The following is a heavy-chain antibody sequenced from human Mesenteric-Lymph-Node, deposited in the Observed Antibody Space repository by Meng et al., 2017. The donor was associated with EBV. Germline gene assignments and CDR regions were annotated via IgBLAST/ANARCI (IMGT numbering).Heavy chain of an antibody. D-gene: IGHD6-19*01. CDR1: GDSISTSNW. CDR3: ARLLAVPGTPSNTFDF. CDR2: IYHGGYT. Sequence: VHLQGSGPGLGKPSGLRSPPCPVSGDSISTSNWVTWVCQPPGKGLEWIGEIYHGGYTNYNPSLKSRVTISVDMSKNQFSLKLSSVTAADTAVYYCARLLAVPGTPSNTFDFWGQGTLVTVSS. J-gene: IGHJ4*02. V-gene: IGHV4-4*02.